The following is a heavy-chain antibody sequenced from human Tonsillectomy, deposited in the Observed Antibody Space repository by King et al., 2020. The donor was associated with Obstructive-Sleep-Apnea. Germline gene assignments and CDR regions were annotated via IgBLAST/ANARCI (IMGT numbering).Heavy chain of an antibody. Sequence: QLQESGPGLVKPSETLSLTCTVSGGSISSYYWSWIRQPPGKGLEWIGYIYYSGSTNYNPSLKSRVTISVDTSKNQFSLKLSSVTAADTAVYYCARVNPWLGGYDFDYWGQGTLVTVSS. V-gene: IGHV4-59*01. CDR1: GGSISSYY. D-gene: IGHD5-12*01. J-gene: IGHJ4*02. CDR3: ARVNPWLGGYDFDY. CDR2: IYYSGST.